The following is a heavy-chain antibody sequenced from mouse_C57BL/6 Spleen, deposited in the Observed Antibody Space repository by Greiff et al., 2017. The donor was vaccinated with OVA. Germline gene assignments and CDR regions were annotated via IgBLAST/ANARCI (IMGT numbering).Heavy chain of an antibody. Sequence: VQLQQSGPELVKPGASVKMSCKASGYTFTDYNMHWVKQSHGKSLEWIGYINPNNGGTSYNQKFKGKATLTVNKSSSTAYMELRSLTSEDSAVYYCARVYYYGSSLYYYAMDYWGQGTSVTVSS. CDR2: INPNNGGT. D-gene: IGHD1-1*01. V-gene: IGHV1-22*01. CDR3: ARVYYYGSSLYYYAMDY. CDR1: GYTFTDYN. J-gene: IGHJ4*01.